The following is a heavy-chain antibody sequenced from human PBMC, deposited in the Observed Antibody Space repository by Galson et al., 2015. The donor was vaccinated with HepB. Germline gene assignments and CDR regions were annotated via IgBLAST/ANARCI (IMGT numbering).Heavy chain of an antibody. Sequence: ETLSLTCAVYGGSFSGYYWSWIRQPPGKGLEWIGEINHSGSTNYNPSLKSRVTISVDTSKNQFSLKLSSVTAADTAVYYCARGVVGATFFDYWGQGTLVTVSS. CDR3: ARGVVGATFFDY. V-gene: IGHV4-34*01. D-gene: IGHD1-26*01. J-gene: IGHJ4*02. CDR2: INHSGST. CDR1: GGSFSGYY.